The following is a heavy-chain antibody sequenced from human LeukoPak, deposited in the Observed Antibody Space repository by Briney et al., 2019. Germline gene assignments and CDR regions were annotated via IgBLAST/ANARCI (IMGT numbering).Heavy chain of an antibody. D-gene: IGHD2/OR15-2a*01. CDR1: GFTFDDYA. CDR2: ISWNSGSI. CDR3: ARDFYDGFALDY. J-gene: IGHJ4*02. V-gene: IGHV3-9*01. Sequence: GGSLRLSCAASGFTFDDYAMHWVRQAPGKGLEWVSGISWNSGSIGYADSVKGRFTISRDNARNSLYLQMDNLRAEDTGVYYCARDFYDGFALDYWGQGTLVTVSS.